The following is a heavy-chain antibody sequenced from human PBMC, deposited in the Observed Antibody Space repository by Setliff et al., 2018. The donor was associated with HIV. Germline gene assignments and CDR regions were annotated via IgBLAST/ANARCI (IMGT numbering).Heavy chain of an antibody. CDR2: INVGKGDT. CDR3: ARGALLAVFDFDH. Sequence: ASVKVSCKISGYTLTEVSMHWVRQAPGQSLEWMGWINVGKGDTKYSQELQGRITLTTDTSANTAYMELSSLRSDDTAVYFCARGALLAVFDFDHWGHGTLVTVSS. D-gene: IGHD3-10*01. CDR1: GYTLTEVS. V-gene: IGHV1-3*01. J-gene: IGHJ4*01.